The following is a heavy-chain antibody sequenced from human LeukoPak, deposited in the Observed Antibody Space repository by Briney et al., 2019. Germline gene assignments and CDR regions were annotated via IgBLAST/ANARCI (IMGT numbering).Heavy chain of an antibody. CDR2: ISAYNGNT. CDR3: ARDGLEAYSYVW. CDR1: GGTFSSYT. D-gene: IGHD5-18*01. V-gene: IGHV1-18*01. J-gene: IGHJ4*02. Sequence: ASVKVSCKASGGTFSSYTISWVRQAPGQGLEWMGWISAYNGNTNYAQKLQGRVTMTTDTSTSTAYMELRSLRSDDTAVYYCARDGLEAYSYVWWGQGTLVTVSS.